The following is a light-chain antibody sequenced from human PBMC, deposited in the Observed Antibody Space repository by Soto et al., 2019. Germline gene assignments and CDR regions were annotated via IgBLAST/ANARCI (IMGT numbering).Light chain of an antibody. CDR2: GAS. Sequence: EFLLTQCPAPLSLSPGERATLSCRASQSVSKSLAWYRQNPGQAPRLLIYGASTRATGMPARFSGSGSGTEFTLTISSLQSEDFAVYYCQQYNNWPSITFGQGTRLEIK. CDR1: QSVSKS. J-gene: IGKJ5*01. CDR3: QQYNNWPSIT. V-gene: IGKV3-15*01.